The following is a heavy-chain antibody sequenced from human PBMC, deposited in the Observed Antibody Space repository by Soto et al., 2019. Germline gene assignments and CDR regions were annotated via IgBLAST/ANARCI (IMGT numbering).Heavy chain of an antibody. V-gene: IGHV4-39*01. CDR2: IYYSGST. Sequence: QSQTLSLTCTVSGGSISSSSYYWGWIRQPPGKGLEWIGSIYYSGSTYYNPSLKSRVTISVDTSKNQFSLKLSSVTAADTAVYYCARHNLLVTTSLFDYWGQGTLVTVSS. J-gene: IGHJ4*02. D-gene: IGHD3-22*01. CDR3: ARHNLLVTTSLFDY. CDR1: GGSISSSSYY.